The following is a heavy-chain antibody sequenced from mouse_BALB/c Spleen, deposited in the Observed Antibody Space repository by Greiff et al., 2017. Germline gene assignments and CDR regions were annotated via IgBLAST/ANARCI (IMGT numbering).Heavy chain of an antibody. J-gene: IGHJ2*01. CDR1: GYTFTSYW. D-gene: IGHD2-1*01. CDR2: IYPGDGDT. CDR3: ASGGNYGVSFDY. V-gene: IGHV1-87*01. Sequence: QVQLQQPGAELARPGASVKLSCKASGYTFTSYWMQWVKQRPGQGLEWIGAIYPGDGDTRYTQKFKGKATLTADKSSSTAYMQLSSLASEDSAVYYCASGGNYGVSFDYWGQGTTRTVSS.